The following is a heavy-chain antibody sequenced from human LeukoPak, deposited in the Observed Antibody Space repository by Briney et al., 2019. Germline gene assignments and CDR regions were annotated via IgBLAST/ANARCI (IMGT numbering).Heavy chain of an antibody. CDR1: GYSISSGYL. V-gene: IGHV4-38-2*02. D-gene: IGHD3-22*01. J-gene: IGHJ4*02. CDR3: ARAARITVVTSYYFDY. CDR2: IDGSGTS. Sequence: SETLSLTCTVSGYSISSGYLWGWIRQPPGKGLEWIGSIDGSGTSYYNPSLKSRVTISMDTSKNQFSLKLTSVTAADTAVYYCARAARITVVTSYYFDYWGQGTLVTVSS.